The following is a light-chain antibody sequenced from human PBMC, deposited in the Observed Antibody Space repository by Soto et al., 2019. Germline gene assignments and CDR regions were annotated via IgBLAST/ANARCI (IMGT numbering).Light chain of an antibody. CDR1: QSVSSN. CDR3: QHYNNWPFT. Sequence: EIVMTQAPTTMSVSLVERATLLCRASQSVSSNLAWYQQKPGQAPSLVIDGASARATGIPARFSGSGAGTEFTLTISSLQSEDFAVYYCQHYNNWPFTFGQGTKVDIK. J-gene: IGKJ2*01. V-gene: IGKV3-15*01. CDR2: GAS.